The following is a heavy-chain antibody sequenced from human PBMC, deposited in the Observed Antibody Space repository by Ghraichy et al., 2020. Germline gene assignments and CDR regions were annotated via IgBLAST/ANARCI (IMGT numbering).Heavy chain of an antibody. CDR3: AHGMRYDFWSGMDV. CDR2: IYWDDDK. Sequence: SGPTLVKPTQTLTLTCTFSGFSLSTSGVGVGWFRQPPGKALEWLALIYWDDDKHYSPSLKSRLTITKDTSKNQVVLTMTNLDPVDTATYYCAHGMRYDFWSGMDVWGQGTTVTVSS. V-gene: IGHV2-5*02. J-gene: IGHJ6*02. CDR1: GFSLSTSGVG. D-gene: IGHD3-3*01.